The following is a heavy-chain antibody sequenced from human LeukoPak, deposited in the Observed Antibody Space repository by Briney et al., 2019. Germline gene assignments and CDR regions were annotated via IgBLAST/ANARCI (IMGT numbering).Heavy chain of an antibody. Sequence: ASVKVSCKVSGYTLIELSMHWVRQAPGKGLEWMGGLDPENSETVYTQNFQGRFTMSEDTSVDTVYMELSSLRSDDTAVYYCATGWSGTGLLDFWGQGTLVTVSS. J-gene: IGHJ4*02. D-gene: IGHD2-8*02. CDR3: ATGWSGTGLLDF. V-gene: IGHV1-24*01. CDR1: GYTLIELS. CDR2: LDPENSET.